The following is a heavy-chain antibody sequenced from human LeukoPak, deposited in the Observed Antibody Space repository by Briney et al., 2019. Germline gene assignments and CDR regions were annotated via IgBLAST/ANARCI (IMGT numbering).Heavy chain of an antibody. CDR1: GGSIIGYY. Sequence: SETLSLTCTVSGGSIIGYYWGWIRQPAGKGLEWIGRIFSDGSTNYNPSLRSRLTMSIETSTNKFSLKVRSLTAADSAVYYCGGDLGLTMDVWGQGATVTVSS. CDR2: IFSDGST. V-gene: IGHV4-4*07. J-gene: IGHJ6*02. D-gene: IGHD3/OR15-3a*01. CDR3: GGDLGLTMDV.